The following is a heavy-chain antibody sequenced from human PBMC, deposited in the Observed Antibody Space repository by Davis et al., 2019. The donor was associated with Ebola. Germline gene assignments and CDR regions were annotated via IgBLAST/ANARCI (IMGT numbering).Heavy chain of an antibody. CDR2: IIPIFGTA. Sequence: SVKVSCKVSGYTLTELSIHWVRQPPGQGLEWMGGIIPIFGTANYAQKFQGRVTITADESTSTAYMELSSLRSEDTAVYYCAREFGLDSSAPFDYWGQGTLVTVSS. J-gene: IGHJ4*02. V-gene: IGHV1-69*13. CDR1: GYTLTELS. D-gene: IGHD3-22*01. CDR3: AREFGLDSSAPFDY.